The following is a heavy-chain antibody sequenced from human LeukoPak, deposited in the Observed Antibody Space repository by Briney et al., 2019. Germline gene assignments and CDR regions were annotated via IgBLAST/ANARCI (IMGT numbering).Heavy chain of an antibody. V-gene: IGHV3-33*01. CDR2: IWYDGSNK. Sequence: GRSLRLSCAASGFTFSSYGMHWVRQAPGKGLEWVAVIWYDGSNKYYADSVKGRFTISRDNSKNTLYLQMNSLRAEDTAVYYCARDVPAYYYDSSGYTDAFDIWGQGTMGTVSS. CDR1: GFTFSSYG. D-gene: IGHD3-22*01. CDR3: ARDVPAYYYDSSGYTDAFDI. J-gene: IGHJ3*02.